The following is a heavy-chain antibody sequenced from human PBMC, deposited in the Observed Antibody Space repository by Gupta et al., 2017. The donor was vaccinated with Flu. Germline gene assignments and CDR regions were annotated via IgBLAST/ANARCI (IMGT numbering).Heavy chain of an antibody. Sequence: VQLQESGPGLVKPSETLSLTCTVSGGSMNDYYWVWFRQAPGQGVEWVGYVYFRGNINYNPSLKSRVTISIDTAKNQFSRKRTSVTAADTAVYVCARQDYNGGWYPVDTWGQGTLVTVSS. CDR3: ARQDYNGGWYPVDT. V-gene: IGHV4-59*08. CDR2: VYFRGNI. D-gene: IGHD6-19*01. CDR1: GGSMNDYY. J-gene: IGHJ5*02.